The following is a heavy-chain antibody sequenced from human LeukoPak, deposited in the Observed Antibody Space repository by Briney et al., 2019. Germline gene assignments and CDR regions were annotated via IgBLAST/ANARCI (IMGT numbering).Heavy chain of an antibody. CDR3: ARYYYDSSGRGYYYYYYMDV. J-gene: IGHJ6*03. CDR2: IYYSGST. V-gene: IGHV4-59*01. CDR1: GGSISSCY. Sequence: SETLSLTCTVSGGSISSCYWSWIRQPPGKGLEWIGYIYYSGSTNYNPSLKSRVTISVDTSKNQFSLKLSSVTAADTAVYYCARYYYDSSGRGYYYYYYMDVWGKGTTVTVSS. D-gene: IGHD3-22*01.